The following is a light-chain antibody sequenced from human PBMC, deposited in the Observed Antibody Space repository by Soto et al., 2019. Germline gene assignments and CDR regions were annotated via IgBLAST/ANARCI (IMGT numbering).Light chain of an antibody. CDR1: SSDVGGYNF. CDR2: EVS. V-gene: IGLV2-14*01. J-gene: IGLJ2*01. Sequence: QSALTQPASVSGSPGQSITISCTGTSSDVGGYNFVSWYQLHPGKAPKLMIYEVSNRPSGVSNRFSGSKSGNTASLTISGLQAEDEADYYCSSDTASSTLVFGGGTKLTVL. CDR3: SSDTASSTLV.